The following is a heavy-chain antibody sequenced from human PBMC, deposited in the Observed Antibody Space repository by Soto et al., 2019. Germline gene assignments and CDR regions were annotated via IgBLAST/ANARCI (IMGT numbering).Heavy chain of an antibody. Sequence: ASVKVSCKASGYTFTGYYMHWVRQAPGQGLEWMGWINPNSGGTNYAQKFQGWVTMTRDTSISTAYMELSRLRSDDTAVYYCARLGYCSSTSCYYYFDYWGQGTLVTVSA. D-gene: IGHD2-2*01. CDR1: GYTFTGYY. CDR3: ARLGYCSSTSCYYYFDY. J-gene: IGHJ4*02. V-gene: IGHV1-2*04. CDR2: INPNSGGT.